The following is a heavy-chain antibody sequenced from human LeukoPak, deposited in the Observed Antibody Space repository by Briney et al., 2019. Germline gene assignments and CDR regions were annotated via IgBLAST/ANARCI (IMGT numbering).Heavy chain of an antibody. CDR3: AREDCSGGSCYGGFDY. D-gene: IGHD2-15*01. Sequence: SETLSLTCTVSGGSISSSSYYWGWIRQPPGKGLEWIGYIYYSGSTYYNPSLKSRVTISVDTSKNQFTLKLSSVTAADTAVYYCAREDCSGGSCYGGFDYWGQGTLVTVSS. V-gene: IGHV4-31*03. CDR2: IYYSGST. J-gene: IGHJ4*02. CDR1: GGSISSSSYY.